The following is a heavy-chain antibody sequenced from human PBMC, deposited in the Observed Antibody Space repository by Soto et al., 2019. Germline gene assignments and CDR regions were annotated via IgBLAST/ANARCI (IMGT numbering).Heavy chain of an antibody. CDR1: GYSFTSYW. D-gene: IGHD2-2*02. J-gene: IGHJ6*02. CDR3: ARKGYCSSTSCYIPYGMDV. V-gene: IGHV5-10-1*03. CDR2: IDPSDSYT. Sequence: EVQLVQSGAEVKKPGESLRISCKGSGYSFTSYWISWVRQMPGKGLEWMGRIDPSDSYTNYSPSFQGHVTISADKSISTAYLQWSSLKASDTAMYYCARKGYCSSTSCYIPYGMDVWGQGTTVTVSS.